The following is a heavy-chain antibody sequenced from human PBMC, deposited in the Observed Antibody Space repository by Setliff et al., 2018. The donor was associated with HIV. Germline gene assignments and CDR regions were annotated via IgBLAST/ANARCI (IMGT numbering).Heavy chain of an antibody. V-gene: IGHV4-59*12. CDR2: IYYSGST. CDR1: GGSISNYY. D-gene: IGHD4-17*01. Sequence: SETLSLTCTVSGGSISNYYWSWIRQPPGKGLEWIGYIYYSGSTNYNPSLKSRVTISIDTSKNQFSLKLSSVTAADTAVYYCARGYGDPPPGYYYMDVWGKGTTVTVSS. J-gene: IGHJ6*03. CDR3: ARGYGDPPPGYYYMDV.